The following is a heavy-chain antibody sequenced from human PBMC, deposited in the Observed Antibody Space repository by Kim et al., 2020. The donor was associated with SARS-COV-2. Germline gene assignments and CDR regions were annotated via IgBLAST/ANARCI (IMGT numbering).Heavy chain of an antibody. J-gene: IGHJ6*02. V-gene: IGHV4-31*03. CDR3: ARERVLRYLGGMDV. Sequence: SETLSLTCTVSGGSISSGGYYWSWIRQHPGKGLEWIGYIYYSGSTYYNPSLKSRVTISVDTSKNQFSLKLSSVTAADTAVYYCARERVLRYLGGMDVWGQGTTVTVSS. CDR1: GGSISSGGYY. CDR2: IYYSGST. D-gene: IGHD3-9*01.